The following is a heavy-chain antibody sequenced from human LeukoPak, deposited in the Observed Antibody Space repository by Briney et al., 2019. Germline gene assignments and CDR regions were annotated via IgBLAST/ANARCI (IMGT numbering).Heavy chain of an antibody. Sequence: PSETLSLTCTVSGGSISSSSYYWGCIRQPPGKGLEGNGSIYYSRSTYYNPDIKSLVTISVDTSKNQFSLKLSSVTAADTAVYYCARHVCRGAGCYYYYGMDVWGQGTTVTVSS. D-gene: IGHD4/OR15-4a*01. CDR2: IYYSRST. V-gene: IGHV4-39*01. CDR3: ARHVCRGAGCYYYYGMDV. J-gene: IGHJ6*02. CDR1: GGSISSSSYY.